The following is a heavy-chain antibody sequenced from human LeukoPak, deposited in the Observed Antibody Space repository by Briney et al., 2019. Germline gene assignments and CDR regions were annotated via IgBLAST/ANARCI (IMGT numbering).Heavy chain of an antibody. V-gene: IGHV3-23*01. CDR2: ISGAGGNT. J-gene: IGHJ4*02. Sequence: GSLRLSCAGSGFSFSSYAMTWVRQAPGRGLDWVSHISGAGGNTYYADSVKGRFTISRDNSKSTLYLQMNSLRAEDTAVYYCAQMTTLTTAIYWGQGTQVTVSS. CDR1: GFSFSSYA. D-gene: IGHD4-17*01. CDR3: AQMTTLTTAIY.